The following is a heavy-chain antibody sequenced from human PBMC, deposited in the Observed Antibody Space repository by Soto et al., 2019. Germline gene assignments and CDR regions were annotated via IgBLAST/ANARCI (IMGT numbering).Heavy chain of an antibody. CDR3: ARNLPDKKIVFVSGSYFDN. CDR1: GGAFSSYT. V-gene: IGHV1-69*02. D-gene: IGHD2-2*01. CDR2: IIPILGIA. Sequence: GASVEVSCEDSGGAFSSYTLCWARQAPGQGLEWMGRIIPILGIANYAQKLQGRVTITADESTSTAYMELSSLRSEDTAVYYCARNLPDKKIVFVSGSYFDNRGQGTLVTVSS. J-gene: IGHJ4*02.